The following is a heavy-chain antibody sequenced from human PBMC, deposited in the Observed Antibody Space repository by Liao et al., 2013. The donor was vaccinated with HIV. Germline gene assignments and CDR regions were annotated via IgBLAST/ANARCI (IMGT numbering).Heavy chain of an antibody. CDR2: INHSGST. V-gene: IGHV4-39*07. Sequence: QVQLQESGPGLVKPSQTLSLTCTVSGDSISSANYYWSWIRQPPGKGLEWIGEINHSGSTNYNPSLKSRVTISVDTSKNQFSLKLSSVTAADTAVYYCANLGYGSGSYWFDPWGQGTLVTVSS. CDR3: ANLGYGSGSYWFDP. J-gene: IGHJ5*02. D-gene: IGHD3-10*01. CDR1: GDSISSANYY.